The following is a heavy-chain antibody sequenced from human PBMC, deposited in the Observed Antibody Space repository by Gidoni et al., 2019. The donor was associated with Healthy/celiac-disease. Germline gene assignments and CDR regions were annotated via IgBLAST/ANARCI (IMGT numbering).Heavy chain of an antibody. CDR2: INHIGST. CDR1: GGSFRGYY. CDR3: AGSIVVVVAAVDAFDI. J-gene: IGHJ3*02. Sequence: QVQLQQWGAGLLKPSETLSLTCAVCGGSFRGYYWSWIRQPAGKGLEWIGEINHIGSTNYNPSLKSRVTISVDTSKNQFSLKLRSVTAADTAVYYCAGSIVVVVAAVDAFDIWGQGTMVTVSS. D-gene: IGHD2-15*01. V-gene: IGHV4-34*01.